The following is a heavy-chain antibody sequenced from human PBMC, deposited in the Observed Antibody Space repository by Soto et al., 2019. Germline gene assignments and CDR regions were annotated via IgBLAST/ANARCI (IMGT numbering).Heavy chain of an antibody. CDR2: ISAYNGNT. D-gene: IGHD6-19*01. CDR3: ARDSSGSGSYYCYSMDG. J-gene: IGHJ6*02. Sequence: GSSVKLSCKASGYTFTSYGISWVRHAPGQGLEWMGWISAYNGNTNYAQKLQGRVTMTTDTSTSTAYMELRSLRSDDTAGYYCARDSSGSGSYYCYSMDGSGQGTMLT. CDR1: GYTFTSYG. V-gene: IGHV1-18*04.